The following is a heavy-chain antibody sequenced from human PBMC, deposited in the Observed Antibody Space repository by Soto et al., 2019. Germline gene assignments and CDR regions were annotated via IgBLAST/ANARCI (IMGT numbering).Heavy chain of an antibody. J-gene: IGHJ4*02. Sequence: GGSLRLSCAASGFTFSSYGMHWVRQAPGKGLEWVAVIWYDGSNKYYADSVKGRFTISRDNSKNTLYLQMNSLRAEDTAVYYCARDRVKWGELRELDYWGQGTLVTVSS. V-gene: IGHV3-33*01. D-gene: IGHD1-26*01. CDR1: GFTFSSYG. CDR2: IWYDGSNK. CDR3: ARDRVKWGELRELDY.